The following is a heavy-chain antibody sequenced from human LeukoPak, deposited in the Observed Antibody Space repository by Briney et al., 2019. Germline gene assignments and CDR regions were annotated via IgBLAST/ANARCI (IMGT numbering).Heavy chain of an antibody. V-gene: IGHV3-30*03. D-gene: IGHD1-26*01. CDR3: ARLGATDY. J-gene: IGHJ4*02. Sequence: GGSLRLSCAASGFTFSSYGMHWVRQAPGKGLEWVAVISYDGSNKYYADSVKGRFTISRDNSKNTLYLQMNCLRAEDTAVYYCARLGATDYWGQGTLVTVSS. CDR1: GFTFSSYG. CDR2: ISYDGSNK.